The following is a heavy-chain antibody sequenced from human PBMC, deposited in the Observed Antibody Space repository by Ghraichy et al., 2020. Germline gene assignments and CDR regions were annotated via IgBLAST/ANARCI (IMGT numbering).Heavy chain of an antibody. Sequence: SETLSLTCAVYGGSFSGYYWSWIRQPPGKGLEWIGEINHSGSTNYNPSLKSRVTISVDTSKNQFSLKLSSVTAADTAVYYCARARWLVLRSYGMDVWGQGTTVTVSS. D-gene: IGHD6-19*01. V-gene: IGHV4-34*01. CDR1: GGSFSGYY. J-gene: IGHJ6*02. CDR2: INHSGST. CDR3: ARARWLVLRSYGMDV.